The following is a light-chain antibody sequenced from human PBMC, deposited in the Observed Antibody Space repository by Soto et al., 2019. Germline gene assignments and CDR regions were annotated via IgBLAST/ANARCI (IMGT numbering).Light chain of an antibody. J-gene: IGLJ2*01. V-gene: IGLV2-14*01. Sequence: QSVLTQPASVSGSPGQSITISCTGTSSDIGTYQYVSWFQHHPGKAPKLIIFEVRNRPSGISDRFSGFKSANTAYLTISGLQPEDEADYHCSSYTTIRTYVFGGGTKLTVL. CDR2: EVR. CDR1: SSDIGTYQY. CDR3: SSYTTIRTYV.